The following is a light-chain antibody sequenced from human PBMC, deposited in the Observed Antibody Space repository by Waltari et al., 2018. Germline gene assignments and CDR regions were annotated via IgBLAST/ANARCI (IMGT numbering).Light chain of an antibody. J-gene: IGKJ4*01. CDR1: QTINKY. V-gene: IGKV1-39*01. CDR2: VIS. CDR3: QQSDSLPLT. Sequence: DIQMTQSPSSLSASVGDRVTITCRASQTINKYLNWYQKKPGRAPKVLISVISYLHTGVPSRFSCSGSRTDFTLTISSLQPEDFATYYCQQSDSLPLTFGGGTKVEIK.